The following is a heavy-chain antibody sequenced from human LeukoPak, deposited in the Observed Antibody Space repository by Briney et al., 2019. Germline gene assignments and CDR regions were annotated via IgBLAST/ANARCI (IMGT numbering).Heavy chain of an antibody. CDR2: IIPILGIA. CDR3: AREGYSGYDPLPSWYYYGMDV. J-gene: IGHJ6*02. D-gene: IGHD5-12*01. CDR1: GGTFSSYA. Sequence: SVKVSCKASGGTFSSYAISWVRQAPGQGLEWMGRIIPILGIANYAQKFQGRVTITADKSTSTAYMELSSLRSEDTAVYYCAREGYSGYDPLPSWYYYGMDVWGQGTTVTVSS. V-gene: IGHV1-69*04.